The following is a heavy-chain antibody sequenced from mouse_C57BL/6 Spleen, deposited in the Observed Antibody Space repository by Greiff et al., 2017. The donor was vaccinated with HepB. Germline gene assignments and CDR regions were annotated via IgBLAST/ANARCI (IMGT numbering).Heavy chain of an antibody. Sequence: VQLQQSGAELARPGASVKLSCKASGYTFTSYGISWVKQRTGQGLEWIGEIYPRSGNTYYNEKFKGKATLTADKSSSTAYMELRSLTSEDSAVYFCARSGYYGSSNYYAMDYWGQGTSVTVSS. V-gene: IGHV1-81*01. D-gene: IGHD1-1*01. CDR3: ARSGYYGSSNYYAMDY. J-gene: IGHJ4*01. CDR2: IYPRSGNT. CDR1: GYTFTSYG.